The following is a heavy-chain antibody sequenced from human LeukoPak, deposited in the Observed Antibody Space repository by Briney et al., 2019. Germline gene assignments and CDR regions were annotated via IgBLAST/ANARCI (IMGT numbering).Heavy chain of an antibody. CDR2: INTNSGAT. CDR3: TKPQPGAFEV. CDR1: GYTFTGYY. D-gene: IGHD2-2*01. V-gene: IGHV1-2*02. Sequence: ASVKVSCKASGYTFTGYYVHWVRQAPGQGLEWMGWINTNSGATNYAQKFQGRVTMTRDTSINTAYMELNSLTSDDTALYFCTKPQPGAFEVWGRGTMVTVSS. J-gene: IGHJ3*01.